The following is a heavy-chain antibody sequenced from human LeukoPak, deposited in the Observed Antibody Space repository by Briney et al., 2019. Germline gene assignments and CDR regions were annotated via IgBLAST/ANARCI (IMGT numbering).Heavy chain of an antibody. D-gene: IGHD5-12*01. CDR3: ARAPPSGYEAFDI. J-gene: IGHJ3*02. Sequence: SVKVSCKASGGTFSSYAISWVRQAPGQGLEWMGRIIPILGIANYAQKFQGRVTITADKSTSTAYMELSSLRSEDTAVYYCARAPPSGYEAFDIWGQGIMVTVSS. CDR1: GGTFSSYA. V-gene: IGHV1-69*04. CDR2: IIPILGIA.